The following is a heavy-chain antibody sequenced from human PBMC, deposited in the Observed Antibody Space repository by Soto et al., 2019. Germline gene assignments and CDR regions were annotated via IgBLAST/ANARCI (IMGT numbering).Heavy chain of an antibody. CDR3: ASVDY. J-gene: IGHJ4*02. CDR1: GFTFSRVG. CDR2: ISSQSSGR. V-gene: IGHV3-21*01. Sequence: GGSLRLSCEASGFTFSRVGMNWFRQVPGKGLEWVASISSQSSGRWYADSVKVRFIISRDKAQNSLSLQINTLRPEDSALYYCASVDYWGPGTQVTVSS.